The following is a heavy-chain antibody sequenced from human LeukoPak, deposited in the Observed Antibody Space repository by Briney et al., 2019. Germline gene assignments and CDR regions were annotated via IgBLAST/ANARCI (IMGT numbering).Heavy chain of an antibody. CDR2: IYPGDSDT. V-gene: IGHV5-51*01. J-gene: IGHJ4*02. CDR3: VRHSGSYYEFDY. D-gene: IGHD1-26*01. CDR1: GYSFTTYW. Sequence: GESLKISCKGSGYSFTTYWIAWVRQMPGKGLEWMGIIYPGDSDTRYSPSFQGQVTMSADKSISTAYLQWSSLKASDTAMYYCVRHSGSYYEFDYWGQGTLVTVSS.